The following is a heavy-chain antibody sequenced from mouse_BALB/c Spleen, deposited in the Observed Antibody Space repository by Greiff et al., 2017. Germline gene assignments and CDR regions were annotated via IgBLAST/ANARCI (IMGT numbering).Heavy chain of an antibody. CDR2: ISSGGST. D-gene: IGHD2-1*01. V-gene: IGHV5-6-5*01. CDR1: GFTFSSYA. Sequence: EVKLVESGGGLVKPGGSLKLSCAASGFTFSSYAMSWVRQTPEKRLEWVASISSGGSTYYPDSVKGRFTISRDNARNILYLQMSSLRSEDTAMYYCAREGGNYGYAMDYWGQGTSVTVSS. J-gene: IGHJ4*01. CDR3: AREGGNYGYAMDY.